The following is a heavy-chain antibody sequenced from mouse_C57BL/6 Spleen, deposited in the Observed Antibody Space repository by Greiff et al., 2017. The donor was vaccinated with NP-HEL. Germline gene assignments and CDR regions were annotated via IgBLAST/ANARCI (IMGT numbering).Heavy chain of an antibody. CDR1: GYTFTSYG. V-gene: IGHV1-81*01. Sequence: VKLVESGAELARPGASVKLSCKASGYTFTSYGISWVKQRTGQGLEWIGEIYPRSGNTYYNEKFKGKATLTADNSSSTAYMERRSRTSEDSAVYFCDDYGSSYEVAYGGQGTLVTDAA. CDR2: IYPRSGNT. CDR3: DDYGSSYEVAY. J-gene: IGHJ3*01. D-gene: IGHD1-1*01.